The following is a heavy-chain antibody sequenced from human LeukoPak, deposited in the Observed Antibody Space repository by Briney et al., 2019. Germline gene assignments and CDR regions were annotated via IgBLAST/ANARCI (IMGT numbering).Heavy chain of an antibody. J-gene: IGHJ2*01. V-gene: IGHV3-21*01. CDR1: GFTFSSYS. Sequence: GGSLRLSCAASGFTFSSYSMNWVRQAPGKGLEWVSSISSSSSYIYYADTLKGRFTISRDNAKNSLYLQMNSLRAEDTAVYYCAKKGFDLWGRGTLVTVSS. CDR3: AKKGFDL. CDR2: ISSSSSYI.